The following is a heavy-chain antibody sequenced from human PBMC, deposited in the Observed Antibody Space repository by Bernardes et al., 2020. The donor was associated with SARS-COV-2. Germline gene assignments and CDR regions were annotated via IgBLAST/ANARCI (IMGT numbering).Heavy chain of an antibody. Sequence: GGSLRLSCLASGFMFSNYSMNWVRQAPGKGLEWVSSLDKTSTYIYYADSLKGRVTISRDNAKNSLYLQINSLRDEDTAVYYCAKGTRMGAAGYDYWGQGTLVTVSS. CDR2: LDKTSTYI. J-gene: IGHJ4*02. CDR1: GFMFSNYS. V-gene: IGHV3-21*06. CDR3: AKGTRMGAAGYDY. D-gene: IGHD6-13*01.